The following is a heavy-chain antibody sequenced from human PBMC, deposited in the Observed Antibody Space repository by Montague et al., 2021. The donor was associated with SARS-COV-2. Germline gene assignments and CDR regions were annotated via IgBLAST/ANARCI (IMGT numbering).Heavy chain of an antibody. CDR2: IYHNGKT. D-gene: IGHD1-7*01. CDR3: AVELNYFFDY. V-gene: IGHV4-39*01. J-gene: IGHJ4*02. Sequence: SETLSLTCNVSGDSITNTRYFLGWIRQPPGKALEWIGSIYHNGKTYYNPSLERRALLSIDTSKNQFSLRLSSVIASDTAVYYCAVELNYFFDYWGQGFLVSVSS. CDR1: GDSITNTRYF.